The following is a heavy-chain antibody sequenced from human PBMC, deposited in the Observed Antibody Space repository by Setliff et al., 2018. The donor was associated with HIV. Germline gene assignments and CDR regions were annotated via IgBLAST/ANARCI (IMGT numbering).Heavy chain of an antibody. CDR2: INSDGSSI. D-gene: IGHD3-22*01. V-gene: IGHV3-74*01. Sequence: PGGSLRLSCAASGFTFNSYWMRWVRQAPGKGLVWVSRINSDGSSISYADSVKGRFTISRDDAKNSLYLQMSSLRVEDTALYFCARSFPYYYESGGVYAMDVWGLGTTVTVSS. CDR3: ARSFPYYYESGGVYAMDV. J-gene: IGHJ6*02. CDR1: GFTFNSYW.